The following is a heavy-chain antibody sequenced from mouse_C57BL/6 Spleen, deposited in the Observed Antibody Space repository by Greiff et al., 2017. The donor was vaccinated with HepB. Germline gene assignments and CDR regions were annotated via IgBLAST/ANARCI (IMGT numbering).Heavy chain of an antibody. CDR3: ARVNWDRSFDY. CDR2: ISYSGST. D-gene: IGHD4-1*01. J-gene: IGHJ2*01. V-gene: IGHV3-1*01. Sequence: EVKLVESGPGMVKPSQSLSLTCTVTGYSITSGYDWHWIRHFPGNKLEWMGYISYSGSTNYNPSLKSRISITHDTSKNHFFLKLNSVTTEDTATYYCARVNWDRSFDYWGQGTTLTVSS. CDR1: GYSITSGYD.